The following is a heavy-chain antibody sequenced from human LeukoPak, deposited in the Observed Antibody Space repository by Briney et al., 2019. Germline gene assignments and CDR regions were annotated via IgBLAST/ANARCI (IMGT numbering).Heavy chain of an antibody. V-gene: IGHV3-30*02. D-gene: IGHD3-10*01. CDR3: ARGSGRHNAFDI. CDR2: IRYDGSNK. CDR1: GFTFSTYG. Sequence: GGSLRLSCAASGFTFSTYGMHWVRQAPGKGLEWVAFIRYDGSNKYYADSVKGRFTISRDNSKNTLYLQMNSLRPEDTAVYYCARGSGRHNAFDIWGQGTMVTVSS. J-gene: IGHJ3*02.